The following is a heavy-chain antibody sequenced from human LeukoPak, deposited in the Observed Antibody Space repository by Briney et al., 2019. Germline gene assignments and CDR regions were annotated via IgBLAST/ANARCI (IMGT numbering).Heavy chain of an antibody. D-gene: IGHD6-13*01. CDR1: GGSISSASYY. CDR3: AMRERLAAAFDY. V-gene: IGHV4-61*02. Sequence: SETLSLTCTVSGGSISSASYYWSWIRQPAGKGLEWIGRIYTSGSTNYNPALKSRVTISVDTSKNQFSLKLSSVTAADTAVYYCAMRERLAAAFDYWGQGTLVTVSS. CDR2: IYTSGST. J-gene: IGHJ4*02.